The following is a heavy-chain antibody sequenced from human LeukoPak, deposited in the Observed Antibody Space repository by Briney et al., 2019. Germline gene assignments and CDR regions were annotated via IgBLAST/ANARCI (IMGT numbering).Heavy chain of an antibody. CDR3: GIVGATLGAFDI. CDR2: ISAYNGNT. Sequence: ASVKVSCKASGYTFTSYGISWVRQAPGQGLEWMGWISAYNGNTNYAQKLQGRVTMTTDTSTSTAYMELRSLRSEDTAVYYCGIVGATLGAFDIWGQGTMVTVSS. J-gene: IGHJ3*02. V-gene: IGHV1-18*01. D-gene: IGHD1-26*01. CDR1: GYTFTSYG.